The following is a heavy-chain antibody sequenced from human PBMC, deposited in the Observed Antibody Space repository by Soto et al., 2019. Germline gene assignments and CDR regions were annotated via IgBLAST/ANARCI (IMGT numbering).Heavy chain of an antibody. Sequence: SVKVSCKASGGTFSSYAISWVRQAPGQGLEWMGGIIPIFGTANYAQKFQGRVTITADESTSTAYMELSSLRSEDTAVYYCARLTYCSSTCCYDAGFDYWGQGTLVTVSS. V-gene: IGHV1-69*13. CDR1: GGTFSSYA. J-gene: IGHJ4*02. CDR2: IIPIFGTA. CDR3: ARLTYCSSTCCYDAGFDY. D-gene: IGHD2-2*01.